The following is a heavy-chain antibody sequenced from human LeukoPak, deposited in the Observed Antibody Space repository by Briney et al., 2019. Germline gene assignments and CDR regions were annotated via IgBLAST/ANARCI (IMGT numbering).Heavy chain of an antibody. Sequence: ESLCLSCAASGFTFSSYWMSWVCQAPGNGLEWVANIKQDGSEKYYVDSVKGRFTISRDNAKNSLYLQMNSLRAEDTAVYYCARYCCGGDCCIFDYWGQGTVVTVSS. D-gene: IGHD2-21*02. CDR2: IKQDGSEK. J-gene: IGHJ4*02. V-gene: IGHV3-7*01. CDR3: ARYCCGGDCCIFDY. CDR1: GFTFSSYW.